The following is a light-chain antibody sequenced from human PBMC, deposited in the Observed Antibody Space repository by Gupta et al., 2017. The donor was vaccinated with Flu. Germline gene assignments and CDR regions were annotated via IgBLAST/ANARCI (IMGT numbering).Light chain of an antibody. CDR3: QHLNSYPPLT. Sequence: DIQLTQSPSFLSASVGDRVTITCRASQAISSYLAWYQQKPGKGPKLVIYAASTWQSGVTSRFRGSCYGTEFTLTISIRHPEDFATYYCQHLNSYPPLTFGQGTRLEIK. J-gene: IGKJ5*01. V-gene: IGKV1-9*01. CDR1: QAISSY. CDR2: AAS.